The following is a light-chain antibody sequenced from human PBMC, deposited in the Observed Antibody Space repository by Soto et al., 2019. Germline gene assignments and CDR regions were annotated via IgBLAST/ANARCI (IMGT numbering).Light chain of an antibody. Sequence: SYELTQPLSVSVALGQTARITCGGNNIGSKNVHWYQQKPGQAPVLVIYRDSNRPSGIPERFSGSNSGNTATLTISRVEAGDEADYFCQVWDIGSEHVVFGGGTKLTVL. CDR1: NIGSKN. CDR3: QVWDIGSEHVV. J-gene: IGLJ2*01. V-gene: IGLV3-9*01. CDR2: RDS.